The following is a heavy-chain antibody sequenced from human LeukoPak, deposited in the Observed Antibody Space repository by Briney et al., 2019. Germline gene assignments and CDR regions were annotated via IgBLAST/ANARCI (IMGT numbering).Heavy chain of an antibody. V-gene: IGHV4-61*01. Sequence: SETLSLTCTVSGGSISSSSYYWSWIRQPPGKGLEWIGYIYYSGSTNYNPSLKSRVTISVDTSKNQFSLKLSSVTAADTAVYYCARTGGEMATIGAFDIWSQGTMVTVSS. J-gene: IGHJ3*02. CDR2: IYYSGST. CDR3: ARTGGEMATIGAFDI. CDR1: GGSISSSSYY. D-gene: IGHD5-24*01.